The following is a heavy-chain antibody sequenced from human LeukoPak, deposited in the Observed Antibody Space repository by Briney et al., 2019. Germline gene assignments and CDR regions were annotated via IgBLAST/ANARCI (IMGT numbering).Heavy chain of an antibody. CDR3: VRIVGHTTTDF. CDR2: VSFDGRNK. J-gene: IGHJ4*02. D-gene: IGHD1-26*01. CDR1: GFSLSSYA. V-gene: IGHV3-30-3*01. Sequence: GRSLRLSCEASGFSLSSYAFHWVRQAPGKGLEWASFVSFDGRNKNYADSVRGRFTISRDNSKNTLYLQMNSVTYEDTAVYFCVRIVGHTTTDFWGQGTIVTVSS.